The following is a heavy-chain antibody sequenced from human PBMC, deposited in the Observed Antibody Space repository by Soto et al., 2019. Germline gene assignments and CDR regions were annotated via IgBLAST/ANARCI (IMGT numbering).Heavy chain of an antibody. CDR1: GFTFSSYA. CDR2: ISGSGGST. Sequence: GGSLRLSCAASGFTFSSYAMSWVRQAPGKGLEWVSAISGSGGSTYYADSVKGRFTISRDNSKNTLYLQMNSLRAEDTAVYYCAKDPRLLYYYYGMDVWGQGTTVTVSS. V-gene: IGHV3-23*01. CDR3: AKDPRLLYYYYGMDV. J-gene: IGHJ6*02. D-gene: IGHD4-17*01.